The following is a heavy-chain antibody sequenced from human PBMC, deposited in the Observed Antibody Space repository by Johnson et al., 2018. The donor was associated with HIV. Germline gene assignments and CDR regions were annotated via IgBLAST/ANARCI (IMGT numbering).Heavy chain of an antibody. CDR3: ARDDLGNPFSSYDAFDI. D-gene: IGHD6-13*01. V-gene: IGHV3-23*04. CDR2: TPGGDGGT. CDR1: GFKYAA. J-gene: IGHJ3*02. Sequence: QLVESGGGLVQPGGSLRVSCAASGFKYAASGLAFSNYAVKWVSHTPGGDGGTSFADSVRGRYIISRDNSKNTLYLQMNSLRAEDTAVYYCARDDLGNPFSSYDAFDIWGQGTMVTVSS.